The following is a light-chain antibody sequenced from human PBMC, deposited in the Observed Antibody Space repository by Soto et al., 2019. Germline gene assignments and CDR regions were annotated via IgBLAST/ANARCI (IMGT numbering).Light chain of an antibody. CDR1: NSNVGSNT. CDR2: HNN. V-gene: IGLV1-44*01. J-gene: IGLJ2*01. CDR3: AAWEDSLNAVV. Sequence: QSVLTQPPSASGTPGQRVTISCSGSNSNVGSNTVDWYQQLPGTAPKLLIYHNNQRPSWVPDRLSGSKSGTSASLAISGLQSEDSADYYCAAWEDSLNAVVFGGGTKVTVL.